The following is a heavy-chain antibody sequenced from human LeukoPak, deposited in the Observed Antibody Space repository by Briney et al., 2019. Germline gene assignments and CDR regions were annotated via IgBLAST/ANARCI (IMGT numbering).Heavy chain of an antibody. CDR1: GFTFSSYS. Sequence: GGSLRLSCAASGFTFSSYSMNWVRQAPGKGLEWVSSISSSSSYIYYADSVKGRFTISRDNAKNSRYLQMNSLRAEDTAVYYCARGTYSSSLESYYFDYWGQGTLVTVSS. V-gene: IGHV3-21*01. J-gene: IGHJ4*02. CDR2: ISSSSSYI. D-gene: IGHD6-6*01. CDR3: ARGTYSSSLESYYFDY.